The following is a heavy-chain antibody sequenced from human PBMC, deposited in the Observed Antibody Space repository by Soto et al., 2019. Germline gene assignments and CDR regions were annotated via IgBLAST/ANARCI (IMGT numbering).Heavy chain of an antibody. CDR2: IYSGGST. Sequence: EVQLVESGGGLIQPGGSLRLSCAASGFTVSSNYMSWVRQAPGKGLEWVSVIYSGGSTYYADSVKGRFTISRDNSKNTLYLQMNSLRAEDTAVYYCARELTYYDFSYAFDIWGQGTMVTVSS. V-gene: IGHV3-53*01. CDR3: ARELTYYDFSYAFDI. D-gene: IGHD3-3*01. J-gene: IGHJ3*02. CDR1: GFTVSSNY.